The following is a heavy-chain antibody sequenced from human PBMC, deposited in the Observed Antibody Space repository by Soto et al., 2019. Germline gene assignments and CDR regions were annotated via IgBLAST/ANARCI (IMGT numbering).Heavy chain of an antibody. Sequence: EVELLESGGGLVKPGGSLRLSCAASGFNFSSYAMSWVRQAPGKGLEWVSGISGSGGSTYYAESVKGRFTITRDNYKNARYLQMNSLRAEDTAVYHCATDRQYYDFWSALCSFDPWGQGTLFTVSS. V-gene: IGHV3-23*01. CDR3: ATDRQYYDFWSALCSFDP. CDR2: ISGSGGST. D-gene: IGHD3-3*01. CDR1: GFNFSSYA. J-gene: IGHJ5*02.